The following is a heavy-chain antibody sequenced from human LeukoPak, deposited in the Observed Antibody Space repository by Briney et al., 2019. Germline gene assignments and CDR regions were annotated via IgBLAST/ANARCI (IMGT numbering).Heavy chain of an antibody. CDR3: ARQAMVRGVIIRPYYFDY. CDR1: GGSISSGSYY. CDR2: IYYSGST. D-gene: IGHD3-10*01. J-gene: IGHJ4*02. Sequence: SQTLSLTCTVSGGSISSGSYYWGWIRQPPGKGLEWIGSIYYSGSTYYNPSLKSRVTISVDTSKNQFSLKLSSVTAADTAVYYCARQAMVRGVIIRPYYFDYWGQGTLVTVSS. V-gene: IGHV4-39*01.